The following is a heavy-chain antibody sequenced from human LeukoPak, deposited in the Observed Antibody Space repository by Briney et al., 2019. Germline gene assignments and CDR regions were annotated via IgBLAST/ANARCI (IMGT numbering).Heavy chain of an antibody. CDR1: GGSISSYY. D-gene: IGHD6-6*01. Sequence: SETLSLTCTVSGGSISSYYWSWIRQPPGKGLEYIGSIYYSGSTYYTPSLKSRVTISVDTSKNQFSLKLSSVTATDTAVYYCARHRGSSSNFDYWGQGTLITVSS. CDR2: IYYSGST. V-gene: IGHV4-59*05. CDR3: ARHRGSSSNFDY. J-gene: IGHJ4*02.